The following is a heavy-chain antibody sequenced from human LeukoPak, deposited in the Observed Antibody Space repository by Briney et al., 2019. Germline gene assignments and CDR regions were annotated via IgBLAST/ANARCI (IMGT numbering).Heavy chain of an antibody. Sequence: KAGGSLRLSCAASGFTFSDYFMSWIRQAPGEGLEWVSYISSGGSTIYYADSVKGRFTISRDNAKNSLYLQMNSLRAEDTAVYYCAELGITMIGGVWGKGTTVTISS. V-gene: IGHV3-11*04. D-gene: IGHD3-10*02. CDR3: AELGITMIGGV. J-gene: IGHJ6*04. CDR1: GFTFSDYF. CDR2: ISSGGSTI.